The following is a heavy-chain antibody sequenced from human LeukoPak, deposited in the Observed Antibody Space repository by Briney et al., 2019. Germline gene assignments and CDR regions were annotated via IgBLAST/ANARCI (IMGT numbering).Heavy chain of an antibody. Sequence: GGPLRLSCAASGFTFRSYWIHWVRQAPGKGLVWFSRINSDGSSTTYADSVKGRFTISRDNAKNTLYLQMNSLRAEDTAVYYCARGGSSWSGYFQHWGQGTLVTVSS. D-gene: IGHD6-13*01. CDR2: INSDGSST. J-gene: IGHJ1*01. CDR3: ARGGSSWSGYFQH. V-gene: IGHV3-74*01. CDR1: GFTFRSYW.